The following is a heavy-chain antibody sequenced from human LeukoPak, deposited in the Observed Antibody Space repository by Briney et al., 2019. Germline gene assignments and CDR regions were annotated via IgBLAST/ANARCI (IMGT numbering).Heavy chain of an antibody. Sequence: KPSETLSLTCTVPGGSISSYYWSWIRQPPREGLEWIGYIDYSGSTKYNPSLKSRVTTSVDTSKNQFSLNLSSVTAADTAVYYCARHGGGYSFDYWGQGTLVTVSS. D-gene: IGHD5-24*01. CDR2: IDYSGST. V-gene: IGHV4-59*08. CDR3: ARHGGGYSFDY. CDR1: GGSISSYY. J-gene: IGHJ4*02.